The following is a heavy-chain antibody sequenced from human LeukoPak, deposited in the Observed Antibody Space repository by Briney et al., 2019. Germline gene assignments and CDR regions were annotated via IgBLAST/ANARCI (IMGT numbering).Heavy chain of an antibody. CDR2: LTGSGGGT. CDR3: AKEAVEFFDY. D-gene: IGHD3-10*01. J-gene: IGHJ4*02. CDR1: GFTFSNSA. Sequence: GGSLTLSCAASGFTFSNSAMSWVRQAPGKGLEWVSALTGSGGGTYYADSVKGRFTISRDNSKNTMYLQMNSLRAEDTAVYYCAKEAVEFFDYWGQGNLVTVSS. V-gene: IGHV3-23*01.